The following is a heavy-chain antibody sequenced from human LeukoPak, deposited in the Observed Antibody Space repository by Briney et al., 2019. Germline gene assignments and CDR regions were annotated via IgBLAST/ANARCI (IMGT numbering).Heavy chain of an antibody. CDR2: IYYSGST. V-gene: IGHV4-59*05. CDR3: ARYTTGVAGPYYFDY. D-gene: IGHD6-19*01. Sequence: PSETLSLTCTVSGGSISSYYWSWIRQPPGKGLEWIGSIYYSGSTYYNPSLKSRVTISVDTSKNQFSLKLSSVTAADTAVYYCARYTTGVAGPYYFDYWGQGTLVTVSS. J-gene: IGHJ4*02. CDR1: GGSISSYY.